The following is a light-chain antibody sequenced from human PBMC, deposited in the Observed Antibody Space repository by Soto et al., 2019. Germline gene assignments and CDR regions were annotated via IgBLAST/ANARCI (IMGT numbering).Light chain of an antibody. CDR1: SSNIGAGYD. Sequence: QSVLTQPPSVSGAPVQRVTISCTGSSSNIGAGYDVHWYQQLPGTAPKLLIYGNNNRPSGVPDRFSGSKSGTSASLAITGLQAEDEAEYYCQSYDSSLSGVVFGGGTKLTVL. J-gene: IGLJ2*01. CDR2: GNN. V-gene: IGLV1-40*01. CDR3: QSYDSSLSGVV.